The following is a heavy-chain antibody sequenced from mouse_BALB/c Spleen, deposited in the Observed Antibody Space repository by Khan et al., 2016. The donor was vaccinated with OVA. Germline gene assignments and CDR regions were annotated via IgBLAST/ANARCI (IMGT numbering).Heavy chain of an antibody. J-gene: IGHJ3*01. CDR3: ASNLPGSFAY. CDR1: GFTFSSYS. V-gene: IGHV5-6*01. CDR2: ISSGGDYT. D-gene: IGHD1-3*01. Sequence: EVQLQESGGDLVKPGGSLKLSCAASGFTFSSYSMSWVRQTPDKRLEWVATISSGGDYTYYPDSVKGRFTISRDNAKNTLYLQMSSLKSEDTAMCYCASNLPGSFAYWGQGTLVTVSA.